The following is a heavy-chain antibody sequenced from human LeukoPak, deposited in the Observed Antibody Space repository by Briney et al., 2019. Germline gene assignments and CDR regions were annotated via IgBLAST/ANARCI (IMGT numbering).Heavy chain of an antibody. J-gene: IGHJ5*02. D-gene: IGHD2-15*01. CDR3: AKDNTGYCSGGSCYSFGA. Sequence: GGSLRLSCAASGFTVSSYGMHWVRQAPGKGLEWVAVLSFDGQKKYYADSVQGRFTISRDNSKNTLHLQMNSLRPEDAAVYYCAKDNTGYCSGGSCYSFGAWGPGTLVTVSS. V-gene: IGHV3-30*18. CDR2: LSFDGQKK. CDR1: GFTVSSYG.